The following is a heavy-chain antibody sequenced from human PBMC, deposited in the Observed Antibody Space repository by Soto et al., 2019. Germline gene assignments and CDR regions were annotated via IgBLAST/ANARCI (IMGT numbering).Heavy chain of an antibody. Sequence: SGTPSLTCAVPCGSINSGGYSWSLIRQPPRKGLEWIGYIYHSGSTYYNPSLKSRVTISVDRSKNQFSLKLSSVTAADTAVYYCAAGGGLPRYYWGQGTLVTVSS. V-gene: IGHV4-30-2*01. J-gene: IGHJ4*02. CDR3: AAGGGLPRYY. D-gene: IGHD5-12*01. CDR2: IYHSGST. CDR1: CGSINSGGYS.